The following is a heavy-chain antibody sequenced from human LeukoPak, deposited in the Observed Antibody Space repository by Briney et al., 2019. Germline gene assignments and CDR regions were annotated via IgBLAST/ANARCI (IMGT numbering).Heavy chain of an antibody. Sequence: ASVTVFYKASGYTFTRYDINWVGQATGQGGAGMGWMNPNSGNTDYAQNFHGRVTITRNTSISTAYMELSSLRSEDTAVYYCARAGIPGYCTNVTCSNWLDLWGQGTLVTVSS. CDR3: ARAGIPGYCTNVTCSNWLDL. CDR1: GYTFTRYD. CDR2: MNPNSGNT. V-gene: IGHV1-8*01. J-gene: IGHJ5*02. D-gene: IGHD2-8*01.